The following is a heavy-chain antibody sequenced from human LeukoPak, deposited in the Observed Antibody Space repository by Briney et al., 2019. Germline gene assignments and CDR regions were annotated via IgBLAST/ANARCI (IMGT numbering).Heavy chain of an antibody. D-gene: IGHD1-26*01. J-gene: IGHJ4*02. CDR1: GFTFSNYN. CDR3: ARSGSYYRTFDY. CDR2: IGSTSSTI. Sequence: PGGSLRLSCATSGFTFSNYNMNWVRQAPGKGLEWVAYIGSTSSTIYYAGSVKCRFTISRDNAKNSLYLQMNSLRDKDTAVYFCARSGSYYRTFDYWGQGSLVTVSS. V-gene: IGHV3-48*02.